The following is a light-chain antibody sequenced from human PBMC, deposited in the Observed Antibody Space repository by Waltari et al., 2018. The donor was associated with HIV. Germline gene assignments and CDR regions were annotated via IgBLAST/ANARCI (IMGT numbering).Light chain of an antibody. V-gene: IGLV1-44*01. Sequence: QSVLTQPPSASGTPGHRVTISCSGSSSNIGSYTVNWYQHLPATAPKLLIFRNSQRPSGVPDRFPASNFGTSASLAISWLQSEYEADYYCAAWDDSLNGYVFGTGTRVTVL. CDR3: AAWDDSLNGYV. CDR1: SSNIGSYT. J-gene: IGLJ1*01. CDR2: RNS.